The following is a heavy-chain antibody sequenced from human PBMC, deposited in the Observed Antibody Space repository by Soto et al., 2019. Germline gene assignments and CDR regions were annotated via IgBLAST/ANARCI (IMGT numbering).Heavy chain of an antibody. CDR3: ASPAANIFDYYYGMDV. D-gene: IGHD2-2*01. CDR2: ISYDGSNK. J-gene: IGHJ6*02. V-gene: IGHV3-30-3*01. CDR1: GFTFSSYA. Sequence: QVQLVESGGGVVQPGRSLRLSCAASGFTFSSYAMHWVRQAPGKGLEWVAVISYDGSNKYYADSVKGRFTISRDNSKNTLYLQMNSLRSEDTAVYYCASPAANIFDYYYGMDVWGQGTTVTVSS.